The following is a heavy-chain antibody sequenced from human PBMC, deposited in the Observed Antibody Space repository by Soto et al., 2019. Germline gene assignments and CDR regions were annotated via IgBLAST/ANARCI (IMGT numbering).Heavy chain of an antibody. CDR2: IKEDGSEK. J-gene: IGHJ6*02. CDR1: GFTFGRHW. Sequence: EVQLVESGGGLVQPGGSLRLSCVVSGFTFGRHWMSWVRQAPGKGLEWVANIKEDGSEKNTVDSPKGRFTISRDNARNSVYLQMSSLRAEDTAVYYCARVENSFGGMDVWGQGTTVIVS. CDR3: ARVENSFGGMDV. V-gene: IGHV3-7*05. D-gene: IGHD3-16*01.